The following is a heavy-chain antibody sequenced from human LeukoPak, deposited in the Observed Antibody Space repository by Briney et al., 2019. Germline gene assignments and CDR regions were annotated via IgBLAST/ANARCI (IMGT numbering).Heavy chain of an antibody. CDR2: INPNSGGT. Sequence: ASVKVSCKASGYTFTSYGISWVRQAPGQGLEWMGWINPNSGGTNYAQKFQGRVTMTRDTSISTAYMELSRLRSDDTAVYYCARGFVLVQPSDYWGQGTLVTVSS. D-gene: IGHD3-3*01. CDR3: ARGFVLVQPSDY. CDR1: GYTFTSYG. V-gene: IGHV1-2*02. J-gene: IGHJ4*02.